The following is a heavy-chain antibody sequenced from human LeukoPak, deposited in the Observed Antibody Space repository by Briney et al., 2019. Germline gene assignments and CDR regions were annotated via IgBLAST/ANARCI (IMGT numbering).Heavy chain of an antibody. V-gene: IGHV5-51*01. J-gene: IGHJ4*02. CDR3: ASLGIWGSYRSYFDY. CDR2: IYPGDSDN. D-gene: IGHD3-16*02. Sequence: GESLKISCKGSGYSFTSYWIGWVRQMPGKGLEWMGIIYPGDSDNRYSASLQGQVTISADKSISTAYLQWSSLKASDTAMYYCASLGIWGSYRSYFDYWGQRTLVAVSS. CDR1: GYSFTSYW.